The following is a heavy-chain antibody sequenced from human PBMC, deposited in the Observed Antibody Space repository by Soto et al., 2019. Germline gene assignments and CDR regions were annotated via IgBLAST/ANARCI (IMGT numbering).Heavy chain of an antibody. Sequence: EVQLVESGGGLVQPGGSLRLSCAVSGFTFSNHWMSWVRQAPGKGPEWVAHTNQDGSVKYYLDSVKGRFTISRDNAENSLYLQMNSLRDEDTAVYYCARDNHWSLDVWGKGTTVTVSS. CDR3: ARDNHWSLDV. CDR2: TNQDGSVK. V-gene: IGHV3-7*01. CDR1: GFTFSNHW. J-gene: IGHJ6*04.